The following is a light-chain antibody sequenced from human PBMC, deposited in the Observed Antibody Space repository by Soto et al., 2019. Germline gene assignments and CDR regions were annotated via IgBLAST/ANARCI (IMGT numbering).Light chain of an antibody. Sequence: QSVLTQPPSVSGAPGQRVTISCTGSSSNIGAGYDVHWYQQLPGTAPKLLIYGNSNRPSGVPYRFSGSKSGTSASLAITGLLAADEADYYCQSYDSSRSAWVFGGGTKLTVL. CDR2: GNS. J-gene: IGLJ3*02. CDR3: QSYDSSRSAWV. CDR1: SSNIGAGYD. V-gene: IGLV1-40*01.